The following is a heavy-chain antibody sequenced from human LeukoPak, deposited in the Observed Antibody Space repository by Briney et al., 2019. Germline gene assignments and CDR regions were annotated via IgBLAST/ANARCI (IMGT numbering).Heavy chain of an antibody. CDR1: GFSFSTYA. V-gene: IGHV3-23*01. D-gene: IGHD2-21*02. CDR2: ISGSDPGT. CDR3: AKGSRGSCRGAYCYSFDN. J-gene: IGHJ4*02. Sequence: PGGSLRLSCAASGFSFSTYAMSWVRQIPGKGLEWVSAISGSDPGTYYADSVKGRFTISRVNPRNTLYLQMNRLRVEDTAVYYCAKGSRGSCRGAYCYSFDNWGQGAVVTVSS.